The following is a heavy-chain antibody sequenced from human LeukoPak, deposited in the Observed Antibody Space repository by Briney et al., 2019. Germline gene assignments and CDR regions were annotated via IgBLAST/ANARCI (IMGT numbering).Heavy chain of an antibody. J-gene: IGHJ4*02. Sequence: PGGSLRLSCAASGFTFSSYSMNWVRQAPGKGLEWVSSISSSSSYTYYADSVKGRFTISRDNAKNSLYLQMNSLRAEDTAVYYCARDGTGFYFDYWGQGTLVTVSS. CDR2: ISSSSSYT. D-gene: IGHD1-1*01. CDR1: GFTFSSYS. V-gene: IGHV3-21*01. CDR3: ARDGTGFYFDY.